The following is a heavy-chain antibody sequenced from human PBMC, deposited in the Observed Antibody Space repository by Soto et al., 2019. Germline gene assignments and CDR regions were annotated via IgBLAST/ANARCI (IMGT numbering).Heavy chain of an antibody. D-gene: IGHD5-18*01. CDR3: ARGGYQGYFDY. CDR2: INHSGST. V-gene: IGHV4-34*01. J-gene: IGHJ4*02. Sequence: QVQLQQWGAGLLKPSETLSLTCAVYGGSFSGYYWSWIRQPPGKGLEWIGEINHSGSTNYNPSLKSRVTISVDTSKNQFSLQLSSVTAADTAVYYCARGGYQGYFDYWGQGTLVTVSS. CDR1: GGSFSGYY.